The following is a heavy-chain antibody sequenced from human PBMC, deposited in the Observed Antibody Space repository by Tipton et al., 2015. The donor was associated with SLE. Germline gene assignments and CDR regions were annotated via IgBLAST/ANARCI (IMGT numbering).Heavy chain of an antibody. Sequence: SLRLSCAASGFTFSSYSMSWVRQAPGKGPEWVSSINSRSIYIYDADSVRGRFIISRDNAKKSVYLQMNNLRAEDTAVYYCARSPDIVVVPAAKEYYYYMDVWGKGTTVTVSS. D-gene: IGHD2-2*01. V-gene: IGHV3-21*01. CDR2: INSRSIYI. CDR3: ARSPDIVVVPAAKEYYYYMDV. J-gene: IGHJ6*03. CDR1: GFTFSSYS.